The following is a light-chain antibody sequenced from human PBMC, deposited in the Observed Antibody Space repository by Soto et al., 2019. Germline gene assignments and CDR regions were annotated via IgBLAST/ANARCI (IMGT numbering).Light chain of an antibody. V-gene: IGLV2-14*03. J-gene: IGLJ1*01. CDR3: SSFTGTTTLDV. CDR2: GVS. Sequence: SVLTQPATVSGSPGQSITISCTGTSSDVGAYKYVSWYQQHPGKVPKLIIYGVSNRPSGASNRFSGSKSGNTAFLTISGLKPEDEADYYCSSFTGTTTLDVFGPGTKVTVL. CDR1: SSDVGAYKY.